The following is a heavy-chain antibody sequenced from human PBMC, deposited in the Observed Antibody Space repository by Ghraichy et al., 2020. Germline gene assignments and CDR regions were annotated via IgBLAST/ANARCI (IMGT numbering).Heavy chain of an antibody. CDR1: GFTFSSYA. Sequence: GGSLRLSCAASGFTFSSYAMSWVRQAPGKGLEWVSAISGSGGSTYYADSVKGRFTISRDNSKNTLYLQMNSLRAEDTAVYYCAKIKRGFLSGWHSIDYWGQGTLVTVSS. J-gene: IGHJ4*02. V-gene: IGHV3-23*01. D-gene: IGHD6-19*01. CDR3: AKIKRGFLSGWHSIDY. CDR2: ISGSGGST.